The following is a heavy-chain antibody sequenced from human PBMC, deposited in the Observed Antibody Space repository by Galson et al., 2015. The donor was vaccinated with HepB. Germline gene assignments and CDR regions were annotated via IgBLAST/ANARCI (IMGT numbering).Heavy chain of an antibody. CDR1: GFTFSSYW. D-gene: IGHD7-27*01. J-gene: IGHJ3*02. Sequence: SLRLSCAASGFTFSSYWMHWVRQAPGKGLVWVSRINSDGSSTSYADSVKGRFTISRDNAKNTLYLQMNSLRAEDTAVYYCAREPDKPNWASPIDIWGQGTMVTVSS. V-gene: IGHV3-74*01. CDR3: AREPDKPNWASPIDI. CDR2: INSDGSST.